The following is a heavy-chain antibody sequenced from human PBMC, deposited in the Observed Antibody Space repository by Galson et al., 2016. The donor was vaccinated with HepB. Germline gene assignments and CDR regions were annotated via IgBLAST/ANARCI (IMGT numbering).Heavy chain of an antibody. V-gene: IGHV1-69*13. Sequence: SVKVSCKASGGTFSRHAISWVRQAPGQGLEWMGGIIPFLGTANYAQKFQGRVTITADESTSTVYMERSSLRSEDTAMYSCARSQVQLERRSAFDIWGQGTLVAVSS. CDR1: GGTFSRHA. D-gene: IGHD1-1*01. CDR3: ARSQVQLERRSAFDI. CDR2: IIPFLGTA. J-gene: IGHJ3*02.